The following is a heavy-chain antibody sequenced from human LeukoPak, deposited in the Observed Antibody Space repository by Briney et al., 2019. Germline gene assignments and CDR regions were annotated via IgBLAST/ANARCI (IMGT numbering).Heavy chain of an antibody. J-gene: IGHJ3*02. CDR1: GFTFSSYG. Sequence: GRSLRLSCAASGFTFSSYGMHWVRQAPGKGLEWVAVIWYDGSNKYYADSVKGRFTISRDNSKNTLYLQMNSLRAEDTAVYYCARDPGDYYGSGSSDAFDIWGQGTMVTVSS. D-gene: IGHD3-10*01. CDR3: ARDPGDYYGSGSSDAFDI. CDR2: IWYDGSNK. V-gene: IGHV3-33*01.